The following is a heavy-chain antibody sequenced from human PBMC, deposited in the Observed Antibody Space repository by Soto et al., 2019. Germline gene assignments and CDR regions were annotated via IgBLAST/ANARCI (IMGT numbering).Heavy chain of an antibody. J-gene: IGHJ4*01. CDR2: ITWNSGKI. Sequence: PLRLSGAAPVFTFDDYAMHWVRQVPGRGLEWVSGITWNSGKIAYADSVKGRFTIARDDDNNSLYLQMNSLRPEDTALYYCVKDSYADFHRVLSTAEYFFDYWGHGTLVTVS. V-gene: IGHV3-9*01. CDR3: VKDSYADFHRVLSTAEYFFDY. CDR1: VFTFDDYA. D-gene: IGHD2-15*01.